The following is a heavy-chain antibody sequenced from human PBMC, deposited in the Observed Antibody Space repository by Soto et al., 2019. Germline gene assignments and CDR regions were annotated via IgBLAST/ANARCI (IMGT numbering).Heavy chain of an antibody. Sequence: EVQLLESGGGLVQPGGSLRLSCAASGFIFSTYAMNWVRQAPGKGLECVSAISNTGGSTFYAESVRGRFTISRDNSINTLYLQMTSLRTEDTAVYYYAHPRGYGVFDAVDIWGQGTMVTVSS. CDR2: ISNTGGST. CDR1: GFIFSTYA. V-gene: IGHV3-23*01. CDR3: AHPRGYGVFDAVDI. J-gene: IGHJ3*02. D-gene: IGHD4-17*01.